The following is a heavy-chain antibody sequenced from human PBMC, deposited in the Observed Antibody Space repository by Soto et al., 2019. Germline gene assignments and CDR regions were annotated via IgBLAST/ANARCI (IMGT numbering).Heavy chain of an antibody. V-gene: IGHV4-59*01. CDR1: ADSITGYH. CDR3: ARRVGATHFDY. Sequence: SLTCIVSADSITGYHWSWIRHPPGRGLEWIGDIYYSGNTRYSPSLQSRLTISVDTSKREFSLKLSSLTAADTAVYYCARRVGATHFDYWGQGLLVTVSS. D-gene: IGHD1-26*01. CDR2: IYYSGNT. J-gene: IGHJ4*02.